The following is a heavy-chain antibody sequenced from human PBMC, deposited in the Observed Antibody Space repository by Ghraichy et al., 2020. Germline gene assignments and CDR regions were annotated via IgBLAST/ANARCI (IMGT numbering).Heavy chain of an antibody. V-gene: IGHV4-39*01. CDR2: AFYSGTD. CDR1: GASIRSPDYF. Sequence: SETLSLTCTVSGASIRSPDYFWGWVRQPAGKGLEWVGSAFYSGTDYYNPSLKSRVAVSVDTSKNQFSLKLTSVTAADSGLYFCTRHSSGTLQWYYRGVDVWGQWTTVIVSS. CDR3: TRHSSGTLQWYYRGVDV. J-gene: IGHJ6*02. D-gene: IGHD6-19*01.